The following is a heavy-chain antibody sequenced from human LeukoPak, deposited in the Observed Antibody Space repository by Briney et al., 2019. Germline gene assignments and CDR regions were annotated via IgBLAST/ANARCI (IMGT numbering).Heavy chain of an antibody. D-gene: IGHD3-22*01. CDR1: GFTFSSYA. J-gene: IGHJ4*02. Sequence: GGSLRLSCAASGFTFSSYAMMWVRQAPGKGLEWVSDISGGGGSTNYAGSVKGRFTISRDNSKNTLYLQMNSLRAEDTAVYHCAKKDKYYYDHSGYPDYWGQGTLVTVSS. CDR2: ISGGGGST. CDR3: AKKDKYYYDHSGYPDY. V-gene: IGHV3-23*01.